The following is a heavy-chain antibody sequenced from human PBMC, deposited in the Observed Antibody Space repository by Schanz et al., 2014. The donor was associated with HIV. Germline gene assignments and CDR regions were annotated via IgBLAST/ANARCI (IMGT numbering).Heavy chain of an antibody. J-gene: IGHJ4*02. CDR1: GGRFSSYA. Sequence: QVPLVQSGAEVKKPGSSVKVSCESSGGRFSSYAINWLRQAPGQGLEWMGGIVPIFGTPNYAQNFQGRVTITADESASTAYMELSGLTSGDTAVYYCASDPPQNGYNSLDYWGQGTLVTVSS. CDR2: IVPIFGTP. CDR3: ASDPPQNGYNSLDY. D-gene: IGHD5-12*01. V-gene: IGHV1-69*01.